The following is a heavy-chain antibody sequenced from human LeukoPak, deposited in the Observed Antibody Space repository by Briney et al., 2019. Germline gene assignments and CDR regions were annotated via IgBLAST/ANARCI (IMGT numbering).Heavy chain of an antibody. Sequence: SESLSLSCIVSGGSVSNAGYYWTWIRQPPGKGREWITRVSFSGTNYNPSLKGRVTISVDISKDQFYLTLRSATTADTAAYYCAKEEECSGGNCYSYGWFDPWGQGTLVTVSS. CDR1: GGSVSNAGYY. CDR3: AKEEECSGGNCYSYGWFDP. D-gene: IGHD2-15*01. V-gene: IGHV4-61*08. CDR2: VSFSGT. J-gene: IGHJ5*02.